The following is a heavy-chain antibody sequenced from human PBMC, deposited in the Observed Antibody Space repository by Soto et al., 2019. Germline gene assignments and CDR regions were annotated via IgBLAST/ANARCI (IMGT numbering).Heavy chain of an antibody. CDR1: GGSISSYY. V-gene: IGHV4-59*01. D-gene: IGHD3-10*01. Sequence: SETLSLTCTVSGGSISSYYWSWIRQPPGKGLEWIGYIYYSGSTNYNPSLKSRVTISVDMSKNQFSLKLSSVTAADTAVYYCARYGSGSYPGYYYGMDVWGQGTTVTV. CDR2: IYYSGST. CDR3: ARYGSGSYPGYYYGMDV. J-gene: IGHJ6*02.